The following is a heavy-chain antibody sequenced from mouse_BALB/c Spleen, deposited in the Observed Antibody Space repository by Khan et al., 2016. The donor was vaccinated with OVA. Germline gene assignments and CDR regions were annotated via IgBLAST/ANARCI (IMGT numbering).Heavy chain of an antibody. J-gene: IGHJ3*01. D-gene: IGHD2-1*01. Sequence: QIQLVQSGPELKKPGETVKISCKASGYTLTNYGMNWVKQAPGKGLKWMGWINTYTGEATYADDFKGRFAFSLEPSASTAYLQINNLKNEDTATYFCSRSNGNDWFAYWGQGTLVTVSA. CDR2: INTYTGEA. CDR1: GYTLTNYG. CDR3: SRSNGNDWFAY. V-gene: IGHV9-3-1*01.